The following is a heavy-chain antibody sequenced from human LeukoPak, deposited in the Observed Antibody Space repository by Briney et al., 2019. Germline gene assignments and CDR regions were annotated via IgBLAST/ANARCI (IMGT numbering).Heavy chain of an antibody. CDR3: ARDIIKGGDET. V-gene: IGHV1-69*04. J-gene: IGHJ5*02. CDR1: GGTFSSYA. D-gene: IGHD2-21*02. Sequence: GASVKVSCKASGGTFSSYAISWVRQAPGQGLEWMGRIIPILGIANYAQKFQGRVTITADKSTSTAYMELSSLRSEDTAVYYCARDIIKGGDETWGQGTLVTVSS. CDR2: IIPILGIA.